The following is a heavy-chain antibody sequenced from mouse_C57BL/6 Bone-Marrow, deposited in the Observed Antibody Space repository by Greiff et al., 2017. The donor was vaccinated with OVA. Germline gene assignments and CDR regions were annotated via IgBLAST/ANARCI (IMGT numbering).Heavy chain of an antibody. CDR2: INPNYGTT. Sequence: VQLKESGPELVKPGASVKISCKASGYSFTDYNMNWVKQSNGKSLEWIGVINPNYGTTSYNQKFKGKATLTVDQSSSTAYMQLNSLTSEDSAVYYCASRTGSFYYFDYWGQGTTLTVSS. CDR1: GYSFTDYN. CDR3: ASRTGSFYYFDY. J-gene: IGHJ2*01. D-gene: IGHD4-1*01. V-gene: IGHV1-39*01.